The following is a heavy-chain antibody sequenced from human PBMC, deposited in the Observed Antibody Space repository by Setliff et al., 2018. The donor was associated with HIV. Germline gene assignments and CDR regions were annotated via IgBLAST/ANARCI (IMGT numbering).Heavy chain of an antibody. CDR1: GFTFSSYG. CDR2: IWYDGSNK. J-gene: IGHJ4*02. D-gene: IGHD3-16*02. CDR3: AKPVGVWGSYRYSYFDY. V-gene: IGHV3-33*06. Sequence: GGSLRLSCAASGFTFSSYGMHWVRQAPGKGLEWVAVIWYDGSNKYYADSVKGRFTISRDNSKNTLYLQMNSLRAEDTAVYYCAKPVGVWGSYRYSYFDYWGQGTLVTVSS.